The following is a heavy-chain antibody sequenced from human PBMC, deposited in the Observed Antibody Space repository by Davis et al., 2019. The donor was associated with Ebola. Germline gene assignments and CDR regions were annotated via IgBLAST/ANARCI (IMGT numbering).Heavy chain of an antibody. CDR1: GFTVNSYW. CDR3: ARDVY. V-gene: IGHV3-7*01. J-gene: IGHJ4*01. Sequence: GGSLRLSCAASGFTVNSYWMSWVRRAPGKGLEWVANIKEDGTERDYGHSVKGRFTISRDDATNSLYLQMNNLRAEDTAVYYCARDVYWGHGILVTVSS. CDR2: IKEDGTER.